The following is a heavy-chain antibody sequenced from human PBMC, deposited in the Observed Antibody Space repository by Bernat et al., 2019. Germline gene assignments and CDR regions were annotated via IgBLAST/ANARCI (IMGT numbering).Heavy chain of an antibody. Sequence: EVQLVESGGGLVKPGGSLRLSCVASGFTFSNAWMSWVRQTPGTGLEWVGRIRSNADGGTTDFPAPVKGRFTISRDDSKTTLYLQMNSLKTEDTAMYYCTTYYYDLSWGMAVWGKGTTVTVSS. J-gene: IGHJ6*03. D-gene: IGHD3-3*01. CDR1: GFTFSNAW. CDR3: TTYYYDLSWGMAV. CDR2: IRSNADGGTT. V-gene: IGHV3-15*01.